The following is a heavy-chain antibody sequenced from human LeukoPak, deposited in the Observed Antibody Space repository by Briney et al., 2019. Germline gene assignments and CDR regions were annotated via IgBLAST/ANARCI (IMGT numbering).Heavy chain of an antibody. CDR3: ASHSGPDGSYTPFDY. Sequence: ASVKVSCKASGYTFTSYGISWVRQAPGQGLEWMGWISAYNGNTNYAQKLQGRVTMTTDTSTSTAYMELRSLRSDDTAVYYCASHSGPDGSYTPFDYWGQGTLVTVSS. CDR2: ISAYNGNT. D-gene: IGHD1-26*01. V-gene: IGHV1-18*01. J-gene: IGHJ4*02. CDR1: GYTFTSYG.